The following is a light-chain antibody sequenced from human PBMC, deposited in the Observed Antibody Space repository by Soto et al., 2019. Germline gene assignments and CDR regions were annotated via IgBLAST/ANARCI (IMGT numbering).Light chain of an antibody. J-gene: IGLJ1*01. CDR1: SSDVGGYNY. CDR2: DVS. CDR3: SSYTSSIIPGV. V-gene: IGLV2-14*01. Sequence: QSALTQPASVSGSPGQSITISCTGTSSDVGGYNYVSWYQQHPGKAPKLMIYDVSNRPSGVSNRFSGSKSGNTASLTISGLQAEDEADYYCSSYTSSIIPGVFGTGTKVTVL.